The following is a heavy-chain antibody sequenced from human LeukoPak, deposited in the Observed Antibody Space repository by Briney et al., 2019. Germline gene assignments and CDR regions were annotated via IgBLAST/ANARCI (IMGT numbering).Heavy chain of an antibody. V-gene: IGHV3-23*01. CDR2: ISGSGGST. CDR3: AKDGGLTGDPSYFDY. J-gene: IGHJ4*02. CDR1: GFTFSGYA. D-gene: IGHD7-27*01. Sequence: GGSLRLSCAASGFTFSGYAMSWVRQAPGKGLEWVSAISGSGGSTYYADSVKGRFTISRDNSKNTLYLQMNSLRAEDTAVYYCAKDGGLTGDPSYFDYWGQGTLVTVSS.